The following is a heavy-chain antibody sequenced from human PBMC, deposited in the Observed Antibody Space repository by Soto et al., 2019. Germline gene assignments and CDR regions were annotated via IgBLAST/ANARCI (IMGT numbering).Heavy chain of an antibody. D-gene: IGHD3-10*01. CDR1: GYTFTSFG. CDR3: AKEVSAWYNYFMDV. V-gene: IGHV1-18*04. Sequence: QGQLLQSGAEVKKPGASVKVSCKASGYTFTSFGISWVRQAPGEGLEWMGWINGYNGNTKYAQKFQGRVTMTTDTSTSTAYMELRSLRSDDTAGYYCAKEVSAWYNYFMDVWGKGTTVTVSS. CDR2: INGYNGNT. J-gene: IGHJ6*03.